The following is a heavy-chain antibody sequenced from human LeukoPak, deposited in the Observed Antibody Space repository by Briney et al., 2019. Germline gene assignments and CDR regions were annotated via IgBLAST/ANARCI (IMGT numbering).Heavy chain of an antibody. Sequence: GGSLRLSCAASGFTFSNTWMSWVRQAPGKGLEWVGRIKSKTDGGTTDYAAPVKGRFTISRDDSKNTLYLQMNSLKTEDTAVYYCTTAATVTTLDYWGQGTLVTVSS. CDR2: IKSKTDGGTT. V-gene: IGHV3-15*01. CDR1: GFTFSNTW. D-gene: IGHD4-17*01. J-gene: IGHJ4*02. CDR3: TTAATVTTLDY.